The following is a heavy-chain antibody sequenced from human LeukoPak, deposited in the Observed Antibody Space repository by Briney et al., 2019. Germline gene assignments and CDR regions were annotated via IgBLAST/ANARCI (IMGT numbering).Heavy chain of an antibody. CDR1: GYTFTSYY. J-gene: IGHJ3*02. Sequence: ASVKVSCKASGYTFTSYYMHWVRQAPGQGLEWMGIINPSGGSTSYAQKFQGRVTITTDESTSTAYMELSSLRSEDTAVYYCARRSDSSGYYLSDAFDIWGQGTMVTVSS. CDR3: ARRSDSSGYYLSDAFDI. D-gene: IGHD3-22*01. V-gene: IGHV1-46*01. CDR2: INPSGGST.